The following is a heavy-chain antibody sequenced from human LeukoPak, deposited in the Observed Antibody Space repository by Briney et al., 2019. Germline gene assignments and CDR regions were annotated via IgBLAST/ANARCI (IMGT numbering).Heavy chain of an antibody. D-gene: IGHD2-2*01. V-gene: IGHV1-46*01. J-gene: IGHJ5*02. CDR1: GYTFTGYY. CDR3: ARVPAADINWFDP. CDR2: INPSGGST. Sequence: ASVKVSCKASGYTFTGYYMHWVRQAPGRGLEWMGIINPSGGSTSYAQKFQGRVTMTRDTSTSTVYMELSSLRSEDTAVYYCARVPAADINWFDPWGQGTLVTVSS.